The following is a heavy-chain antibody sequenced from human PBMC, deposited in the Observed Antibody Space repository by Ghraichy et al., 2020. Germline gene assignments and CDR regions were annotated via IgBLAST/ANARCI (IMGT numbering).Heavy chain of an antibody. CDR3: ATGPEYESGYYLVRPFDY. V-gene: IGHV1-24*01. J-gene: IGHJ4*02. CDR1: GYTLTELS. D-gene: IGHD3-22*01. CDR2: FDPEDGET. Sequence: ASVKVSCKVSGYTLTELSMHWVRQAPGKGLEWMGGFDPEDGETIYAQKFQGRVTMTEDTSTDTAYMELSSLRSEDTAVYYCATGPEYESGYYLVRPFDYWGQVPLVTVSS.